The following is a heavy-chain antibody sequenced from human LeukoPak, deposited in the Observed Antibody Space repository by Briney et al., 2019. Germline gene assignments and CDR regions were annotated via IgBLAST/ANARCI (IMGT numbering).Heavy chain of an antibody. CDR1: GFTFSSFR. J-gene: IGHJ4*02. CDR3: ARGMASGWYGDFAY. Sequence: GGSLRVSCAASGFTFSSFRMNWLRQAPGKGLEWVSSISATSSYMYYADAVRGRFTISRDNANNSLYLQMNSLRAEDTAVYYCARGMASGWYGDFAYWGQGTLVTVSS. D-gene: IGHD6-19*01. V-gene: IGHV3-21*01. CDR2: ISATSSYM.